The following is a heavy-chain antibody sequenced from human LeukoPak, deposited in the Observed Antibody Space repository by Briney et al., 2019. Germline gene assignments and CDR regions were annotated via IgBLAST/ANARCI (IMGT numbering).Heavy chain of an antibody. CDR2: IYSGGST. D-gene: IGHD2-2*01. CDR1: GFTVSSNY. J-gene: IGHJ3*02. CDR3: ARQIIVVPAAIGSAFDI. Sequence: GGSLRPSCAASGFTVSSNYMSWVHQAPGKELEWVSVIYSGGSTYYADSVKGRFTISRDNSKNTLYLQMNSLRAEDTAVYYCARQIIVVPAAIGSAFDIWGQGTMVTVSS. V-gene: IGHV3-53*01.